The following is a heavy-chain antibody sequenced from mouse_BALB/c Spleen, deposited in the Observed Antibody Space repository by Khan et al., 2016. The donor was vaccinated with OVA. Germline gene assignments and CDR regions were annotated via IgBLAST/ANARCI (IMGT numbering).Heavy chain of an antibody. CDR1: GYTFTTAG. D-gene: IGHD2-14*01. CDR2: INTHSGVP. V-gene: IGHV9-4*02. J-gene: IGHJ4*01. CDR3: ARVVAAYNRSDGGAMEY. Sequence: QIQLVQSGPELKKPGETVRISCKASGYTFTTAGIQWVQKMPGKGLKWIGWINTHSGVPKYAEDFKGRFAFSLEISVNTAYLQITNLKNEDTATFCCARVVAAYNRSDGGAMEYWGQGTSVTVS.